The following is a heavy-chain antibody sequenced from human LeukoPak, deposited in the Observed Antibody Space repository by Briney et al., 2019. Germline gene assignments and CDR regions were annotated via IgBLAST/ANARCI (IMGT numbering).Heavy chain of an antibody. V-gene: IGHV5-51*01. CDR3: ARAQSPSSSGACDI. CDR1: GYTFTSYW. CDR2: IYPGDSDT. D-gene: IGHD6-6*01. J-gene: IGHJ3*02. Sequence: LGESLKISCKGSGYTFTSYWIGWVRQMPGKGLEWMGIIYPGDSDTRYSPSFQGQVTISADKSISTAYLQWSSLKASDTAMYYCARAQSPSSSGACDIWGQGTMVTVSS.